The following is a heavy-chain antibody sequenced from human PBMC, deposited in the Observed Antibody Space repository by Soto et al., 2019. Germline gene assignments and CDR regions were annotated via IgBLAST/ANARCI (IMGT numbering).Heavy chain of an antibody. J-gene: IGHJ4*02. CDR1: GYTFTNYY. CDR2: INPSGGST. V-gene: IGHV1-46*01. CDR3: ARGFSGGWPFDY. Sequence: QVQRVQSGAEVKKPGASVKVSCKASGYTFTNYYMHWVRQAPGQGLEWMGIINPSGGSTSYAQKFQGRVTMTRDTSTNTVYMELSSLRSEDTAVYYCARGFSGGWPFDYWGQGTLVTVSS. D-gene: IGHD6-19*01.